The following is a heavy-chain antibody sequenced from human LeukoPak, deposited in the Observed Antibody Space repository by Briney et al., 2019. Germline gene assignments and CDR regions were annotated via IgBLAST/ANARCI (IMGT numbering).Heavy chain of an antibody. D-gene: IGHD4-17*01. V-gene: IGHV4-59*01. CDR2: IYYSGST. CDR3: VRVPDDYGDYYFDY. CDR1: GGSISSYY. J-gene: IGHJ4*02. Sequence: SETLSLTCTVSGGSISSYYWSWIRQPPGKGLEWIGYIYYSGSTNYNPSLKSRVTISVDTSKNQFSLKLSSVTAADTAVYYCVRVPDDYGDYYFDYWGQGTLVTVSS.